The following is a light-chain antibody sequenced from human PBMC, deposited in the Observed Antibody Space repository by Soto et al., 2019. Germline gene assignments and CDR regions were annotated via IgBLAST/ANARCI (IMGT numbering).Light chain of an antibody. CDR3: QHSYSTRT. J-gene: IGKJ1*01. Sequence: DIQMTQSPSSLSASIGDRVTISCRASQSISAYVNWYQHKQGKAPRVLMYAASNLKSGVPPRFSGSGVGRDVTLTISDLQPEDFATYYCQHSYSTRTFGQGTKVERK. CDR2: AAS. V-gene: IGKV1-39*01. CDR1: QSISAY.